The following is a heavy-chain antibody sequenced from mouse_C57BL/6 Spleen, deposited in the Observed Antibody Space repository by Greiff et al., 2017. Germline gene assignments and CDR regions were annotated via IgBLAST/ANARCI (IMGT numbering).Heavy chain of an antibody. V-gene: IGHV1-26*01. Sequence: EVQLQQSGPELVKPGASVKISCKASGYTFTDYYMNWVQPSHGKGLEWIGDIIPNNGGTSSNQTLKGKATLTVDQSASSAYMELRSLTSEASAVYYCAIYYDYDLFAYWGQGTLVTVSA. CDR3: AIYYDYDLFAY. CDR2: IIPNNGGT. D-gene: IGHD2-4*01. J-gene: IGHJ3*01. CDR1: GYTFTDYY.